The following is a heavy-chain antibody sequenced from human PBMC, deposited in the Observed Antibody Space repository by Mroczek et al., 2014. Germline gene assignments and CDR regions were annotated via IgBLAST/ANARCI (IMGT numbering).Heavy chain of an antibody. CDR1: GGSFSGYY. J-gene: IGHJ4*02. V-gene: IGHV4-34*01. CDR2: INHSGST. CDR3: ARDLPPYSSSSGGDY. D-gene: IGHD6-6*01. Sequence: QVQLQQWGAGLLKPSETLSLTCAVYGGSFSGYYWSWIRQPPGKGLEWIGEINHSGSTNYNPSLKSRVTISVDTSKNQFSLKLSSVTAADTAVYYCARDLPPYSSSSGGDYWGQGTLVTVSS.